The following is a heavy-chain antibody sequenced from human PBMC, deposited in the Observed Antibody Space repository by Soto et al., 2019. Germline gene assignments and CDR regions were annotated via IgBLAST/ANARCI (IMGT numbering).Heavy chain of an antibody. V-gene: IGHV1-24*01. D-gene: IGHD3-3*01. CDR2: FDPEDGET. J-gene: IGHJ4*02. CDR3: ATVDDFWSGYYIHY. Sequence: GASVKVSCKVSGYTLTELSMHWVRQAPGKGLEWMGGFDPEDGETIYAQKFQGRVTMTEDTSTDTAYMELSSLRSEDTAVYYCATVDDFWSGYYIHYWGQGTLVTVSS. CDR1: GYTLTELS.